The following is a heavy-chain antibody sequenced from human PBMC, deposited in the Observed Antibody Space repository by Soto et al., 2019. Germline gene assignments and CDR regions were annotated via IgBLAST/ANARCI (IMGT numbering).Heavy chain of an antibody. CDR1: GFTFSSYG. CDR2: ISYDGSNK. D-gene: IGHD4-17*01. Sequence: GGSLRLSCAASGFTFSSYGMHWVRQAPGKGLEWVAVISYDGSNKYYADSVKGRFTISRDNSKNTLYLQMNSLRAEDTAVYYCAKDYGGNSHAFDIWGQGTMVTVSS. V-gene: IGHV3-30*18. CDR3: AKDYGGNSHAFDI. J-gene: IGHJ3*02.